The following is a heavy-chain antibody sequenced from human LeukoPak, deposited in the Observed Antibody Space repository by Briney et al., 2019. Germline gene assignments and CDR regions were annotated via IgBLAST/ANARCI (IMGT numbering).Heavy chain of an antibody. Sequence: GGSLRLSCAASGFTFSSYAMSWVRQAPGKGLEWVSAISGSGGSTYYADSVKGRSTISRDNSKNTLYLQMNSLRAEDTAVYYCAKAIYYDFWSGYPLPYFDYWGQGTLVTVSS. D-gene: IGHD3-3*01. V-gene: IGHV3-23*01. CDR3: AKAIYYDFWSGYPLPYFDY. J-gene: IGHJ4*02. CDR1: GFTFSSYA. CDR2: ISGSGGST.